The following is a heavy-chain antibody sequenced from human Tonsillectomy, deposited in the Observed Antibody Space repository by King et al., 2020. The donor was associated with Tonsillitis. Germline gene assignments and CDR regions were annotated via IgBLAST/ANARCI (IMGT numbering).Heavy chain of an antibody. D-gene: IGHD5-24*01. CDR2: VSSDGNWK. V-gene: IGHV3-30*18. J-gene: IGHJ4*02. Sequence: VQLVESGGGVVQPGRSLRLSCAASGFTFGIYGMHWVRQAPGKGLEWVAVVSSDGNWKSYLESVKGRFTISRDSSKNTLDLQMDSLRTEDTAVYYCAKEISRGFDYWGQGTLVTVSS. CDR1: GFTFGIYG. CDR3: AKEISRGFDY.